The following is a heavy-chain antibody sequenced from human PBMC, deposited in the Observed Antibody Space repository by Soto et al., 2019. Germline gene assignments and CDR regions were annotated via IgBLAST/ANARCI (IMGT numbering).Heavy chain of an antibody. CDR1: GGSINDHY. J-gene: IGHJ4*02. D-gene: IGHD7-27*01. V-gene: IGHV4-59*11. CDR2: IYYSGST. CDR3: ARANWYFDY. Sequence: SETLSLTCTVSGGSINDHYWSWIRQPPGQGLEWIGYIYYSGSTNYSPSLKSRVTISVDTSKNQFSLKLSSLTAADTAIYYCARANWYFDYWGQGTLGTV.